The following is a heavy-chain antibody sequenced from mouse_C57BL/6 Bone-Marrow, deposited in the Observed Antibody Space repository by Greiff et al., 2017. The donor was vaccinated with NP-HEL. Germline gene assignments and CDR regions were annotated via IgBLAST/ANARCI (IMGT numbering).Heavy chain of an antibody. D-gene: IGHD2-4*01. CDR3: ARKEEGLRRDYAMDY. CDR2: INPNYGTT. CDR1: GYSFTDYN. V-gene: IGHV1-39*01. Sequence: VQLQQSGPELVKPGASVKISCKASGYSFTDYNMNWVKQSHGKSLEWIGVINPNYGTTSYNQKFKGKATLTVDQSSSTAYMQLNSLTSEDSAVYYCARKEEGLRRDYAMDYWGQGTSVTVSS. J-gene: IGHJ4*01.